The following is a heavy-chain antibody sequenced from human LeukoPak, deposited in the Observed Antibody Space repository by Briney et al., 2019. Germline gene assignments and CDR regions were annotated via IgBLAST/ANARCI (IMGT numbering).Heavy chain of an antibody. CDR1: GGSFSGYC. Sequence: ETLSLTCAFYGGSFSGYCWTWIRQPPGKGLEWIGEVTHSGNTNYNPSLKSRVTMSVDTSKNQFSLKLSSVTAADTAVYYCARDGVYSMGAFDIWGQGTMVTVSS. J-gene: IGHJ3*02. CDR2: VTHSGNT. V-gene: IGHV4-34*01. D-gene: IGHD2-8*01. CDR3: ARDGVYSMGAFDI.